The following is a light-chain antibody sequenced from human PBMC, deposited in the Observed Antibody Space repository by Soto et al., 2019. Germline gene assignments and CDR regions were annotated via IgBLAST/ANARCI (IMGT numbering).Light chain of an antibody. V-gene: IGLV2-8*01. CDR1: NTDMGGLKY. CDR3: SAYTGTNKFEL. Sequence: QSALTQPPSASGSPGQSVTISCTGSNTDMGGLKYVSWYQHHPGKAPKLIIYEVRERPSGVPDRFSGSKSGNAASLTVSGLQADDEATYYCSAYTGTNKFELFGGGTKLTV. J-gene: IGLJ2*01. CDR2: EVR.